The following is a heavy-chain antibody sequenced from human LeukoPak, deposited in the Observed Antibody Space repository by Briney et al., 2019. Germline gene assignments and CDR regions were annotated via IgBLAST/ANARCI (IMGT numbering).Heavy chain of an antibody. CDR3: ARGKGYSYGYPGAVWFDP. D-gene: IGHD5-18*01. CDR1: GGSFSGYY. Sequence: PSETLSLTCAVYGGSFSGYYWSWIRQPPGKGLEWLGEINHSGSTNYNPSLKSRVTISVDTSKNQFSLKLSSVTAADTAVYYCARGKGYSYGYPGAVWFDPWGQGTLVTVSS. V-gene: IGHV4-34*01. J-gene: IGHJ5*02. CDR2: INHSGST.